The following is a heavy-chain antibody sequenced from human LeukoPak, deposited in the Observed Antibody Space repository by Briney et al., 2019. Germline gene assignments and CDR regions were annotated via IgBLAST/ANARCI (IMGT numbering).Heavy chain of an antibody. V-gene: IGHV4-31*03. CDR2: IYYTGNI. CDR1: GASISTSGSY. D-gene: IGHD1-7*01. CDR3: ARDRSVGLGTSYYNYGVDV. J-gene: IGHJ6*02. Sequence: PSQTLSLTCTVSGASISTSGSYWTWIRQHPGKGLEWIGYIYYTGNIYYNPSLKSRVTMSVDTSKNQFSLKRSSVTAADTAVYYCARDRSVGLGTSYYNYGVDVWGQGTSVTASS.